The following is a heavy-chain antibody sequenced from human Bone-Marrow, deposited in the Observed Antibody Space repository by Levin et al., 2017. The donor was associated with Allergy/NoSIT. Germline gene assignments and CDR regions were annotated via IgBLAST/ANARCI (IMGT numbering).Heavy chain of an antibody. CDR3: ARDLSPGTTLRNYYGSGMVDI. D-gene: IGHD3-10*01. CDR2: ISYDGSNK. Sequence: GESLKISCAASGFTFSSYAMHWVRQAPGKGLEWVAVISYDGSNKYYADSVKGRFTISRDNSKNTLYLQMNSLRAEDTAVYYCARDLSPGTTLRNYYGSGMVDIWGQGTMVTVSS. J-gene: IGHJ3*02. CDR1: GFTFSSYA. V-gene: IGHV3-30-3*01.